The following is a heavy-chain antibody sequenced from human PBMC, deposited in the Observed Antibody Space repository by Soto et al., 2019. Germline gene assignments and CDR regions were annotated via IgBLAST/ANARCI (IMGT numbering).Heavy chain of an antibody. D-gene: IGHD3-10*01. V-gene: IGHV1-69*02. CDR3: ASSYGSGYRAFDY. Sequence: VQLVQSGAEVKKPGSSVRVSCKASGDTFTFYSINWVRQAPGLGHEWMGRINPILSMSNYAQRFQGRVTMTADKSTSTAYMKLSSLRSEDTAMYYCASSYGSGYRAFDYWGQGALVTVSS. CDR1: GDTFTFYS. J-gene: IGHJ4*02. CDR2: INPILSMS.